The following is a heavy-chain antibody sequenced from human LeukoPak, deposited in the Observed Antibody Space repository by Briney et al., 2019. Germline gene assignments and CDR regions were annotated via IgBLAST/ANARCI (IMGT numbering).Heavy chain of an antibody. CDR3: AKDDRWLQFCC. Sequence: GGSLRLSCAASGFSFSSYGMHWVRQAPGKGLEWVSGIIPSGHTTYYADSVRGRFTISRDNSRNTLYLQMNSLRAEDTAVYYCAKDDRWLQFCCWGQGTLVTVSA. D-gene: IGHD5-24*01. CDR1: GFSFSSYG. J-gene: IGHJ4*02. V-gene: IGHV3-23*01. CDR2: IIPSGHTT.